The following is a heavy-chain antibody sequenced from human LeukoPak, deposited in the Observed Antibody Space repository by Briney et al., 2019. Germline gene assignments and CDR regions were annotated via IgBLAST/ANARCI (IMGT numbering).Heavy chain of an antibody. V-gene: IGHV4-39*01. Sequence: PSETLSLTCTVSGGSISSSSYYWGWIRQPPGKGLEWIGSIYYSGSTYYNPSLKSRVTISVDTSKNQFSLKLSSVTAADTAVYYCARRTITIVSGGAFDIWGQGTMVTVSS. J-gene: IGHJ3*02. CDR2: IYYSGST. CDR3: ARRTITIVSGGAFDI. CDR1: GGSISSSSYY. D-gene: IGHD3-10*01.